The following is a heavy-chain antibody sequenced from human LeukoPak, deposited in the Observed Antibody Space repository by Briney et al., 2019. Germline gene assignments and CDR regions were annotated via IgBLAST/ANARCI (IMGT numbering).Heavy chain of an antibody. V-gene: IGHV4-39*07. D-gene: IGHD3-22*01. CDR1: GGSISSSSYY. CDR3: ASCGSSGYYYYYYYYMDV. CDR2: IYYSGST. J-gene: IGHJ6*03. Sequence: SETLSLTCTVSGGSISSSSYYWGWIRQPPGKGLEWIGSIYYSGSTYYNPSLKSRVTISVDTSKNQFSLKLSSVTAADTAVYYCASCGSSGYYYYYYYYMDVWGKGTTVTVSS.